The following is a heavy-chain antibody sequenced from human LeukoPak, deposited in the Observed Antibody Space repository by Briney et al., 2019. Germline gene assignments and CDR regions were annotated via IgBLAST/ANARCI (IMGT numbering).Heavy chain of an antibody. V-gene: IGHV3-74*01. CDR3: ARTIAPTAYYYYYGMDV. D-gene: IGHD3-10*01. J-gene: IGHJ6*02. Sequence: GGSLRLSCAASGFTFSSYWMHWVRQAPGKGLVWVSRINSDGSSTSYADSVKGRFTISRDNAKNTLYLQMNSLRAEDTAVYYCARTIAPTAYYYYYGMDVWGQGTTVIVSS. CDR1: GFTFSSYW. CDR2: INSDGSST.